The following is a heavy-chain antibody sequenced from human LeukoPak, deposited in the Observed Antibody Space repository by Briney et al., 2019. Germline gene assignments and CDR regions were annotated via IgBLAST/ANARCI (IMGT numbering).Heavy chain of an antibody. CDR3: TRMTTGHDY. CDR2: INHRGYT. D-gene: IGHD4-17*01. V-gene: IGHV4-34*01. CDR1: GVSFNNYY. Sequence: ASETLSLTCAVSGVSFNNYYWSRVRQTPGKGLEWIGEINHRGYTNDSPSLKSRVTLSIDTSRKQFSLNLRSVTVADTGIYYCTRMTTGHDYWGQGTLVTVSS. J-gene: IGHJ4*02.